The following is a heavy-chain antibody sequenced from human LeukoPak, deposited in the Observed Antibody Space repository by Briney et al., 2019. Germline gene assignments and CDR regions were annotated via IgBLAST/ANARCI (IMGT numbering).Heavy chain of an antibody. CDR2: IKQDGSQK. Sequence: GGSLRLSCAASGFTFSSYWMSWFRQAPGKGLEWVANIKQDGSQKFSVDSVKGRYTISRDNAKNSLYLQMNSLRVEDTAVYYCARDWFDGDYDRFDYWGQGTLVTVSS. CDR3: ARDWFDGDYDRFDY. D-gene: IGHD4-17*01. CDR1: GFTFSSYW. V-gene: IGHV3-7*03. J-gene: IGHJ4*02.